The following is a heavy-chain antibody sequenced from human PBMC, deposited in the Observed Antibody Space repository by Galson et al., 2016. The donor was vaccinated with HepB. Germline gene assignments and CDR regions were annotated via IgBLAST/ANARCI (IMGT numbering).Heavy chain of an antibody. Sequence: SLRLSCAASGFTFDDYSMHWVRQAPGKGLEWVSLISWDGGSTYYADSVKGRFTISRDNSKNSLYLQMNSLRIEDTALYYCAKGARGTISFDESIRGGQGTLVTVSS. V-gene: IGHV3-43*01. J-gene: IGHJ4*02. D-gene: IGHD1-7*01. CDR2: ISWDGGST. CDR3: AKGARGTISFDESIR. CDR1: GFTFDDYS.